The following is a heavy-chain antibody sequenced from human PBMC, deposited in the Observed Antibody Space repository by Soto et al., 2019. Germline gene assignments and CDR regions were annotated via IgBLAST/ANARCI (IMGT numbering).Heavy chain of an antibody. V-gene: IGHV3-53*01. CDR1: GFTVSSNY. J-gene: IGHJ6*02. Sequence: EVQLVESGGGLIQPGGSLRLSCAASGFTVSSNYMSWVRQAPGKGLEWVSVIYSGGSTYYADSVKGRFTISRDNSKNTLYPQMNSLRAEDTAVYYCARGSVSHYYGMDVWGQGTTVTVSS. CDR3: ARGSVSHYYGMDV. CDR2: IYSGGST.